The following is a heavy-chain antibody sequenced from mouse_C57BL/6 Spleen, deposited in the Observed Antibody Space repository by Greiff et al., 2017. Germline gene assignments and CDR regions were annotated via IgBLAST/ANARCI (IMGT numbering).Heavy chain of an antibody. CDR1: GYTFTSYW. D-gene: IGHD2-13*01. CDR2: IYPGNSDT. V-gene: IGHV1-5*01. Sequence: VQLQQSGTVLARPGASVKMSCKTSGYTFTSYWMHWVKQRPGQGLEWIGAIYPGNSDTSYNQKFKGKAKLTAVTSASTAYMELSSLTHEDSAVYYCTSGMGSDYGWYFDVWGKGTTVTVSS. CDR3: TSGMGSDYGWYFDV. J-gene: IGHJ1*03.